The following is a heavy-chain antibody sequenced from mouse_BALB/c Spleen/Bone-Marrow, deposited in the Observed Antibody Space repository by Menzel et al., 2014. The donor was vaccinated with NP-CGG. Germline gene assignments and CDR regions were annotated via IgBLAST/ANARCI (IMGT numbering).Heavy chain of an antibody. J-gene: IGHJ2*01. CDR3: TDSLDY. CDR2: INPSNGGT. V-gene: IGHV1S16*01. Sequence: QVQLQQSGAELVKPGASVKLSCKAPGYTFTSYWTHWVKLRPGQGFEWIGEINPSNGGTNYNEKSKRKATLTVDKSSSTAYMQLSSLTSEDSAVYYCTDSLDYWGQGTTLTVSS. CDR1: GYTFTSYW.